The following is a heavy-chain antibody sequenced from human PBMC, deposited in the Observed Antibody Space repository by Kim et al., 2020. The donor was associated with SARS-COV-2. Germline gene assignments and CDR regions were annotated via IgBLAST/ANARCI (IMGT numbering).Heavy chain of an antibody. J-gene: IGHJ4*02. V-gene: IGHV1-58*01. CDR3: ATGTERVTTIGLDS. CDR1: GLTFSMSA. D-gene: IGHD1-1*01. CDR2: IVVGSGTT. Sequence: SVKVSCKASGLTFSMSAFHWVRQARGQGLEWIGWIVVGSGTTSYAQDFKERVNIMWDMSTRTAYMELSLLRSEDSAVYYCATGTERVTTIGLDSWGQGTLVTVSS.